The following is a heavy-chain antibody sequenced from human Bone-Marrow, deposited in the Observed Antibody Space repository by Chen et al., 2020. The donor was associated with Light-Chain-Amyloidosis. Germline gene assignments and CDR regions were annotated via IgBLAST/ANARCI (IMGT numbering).Heavy chain of an antibody. Sequence: EVQLVETGGDLIQPGKSLRLSCAASGFIVTTNYMNWVRQAPGKGLEWVSIIYSGGTTEYADSVKGRFTISRDSSKNIVYLQMSSLRREDTAVYYCAKGADYTSVVEEEPWGQGILVTVSS. D-gene: IGHD4-4*01. CDR3: AKGADYTSVVEEEP. CDR2: IYSGGTT. J-gene: IGHJ5*01. CDR1: GFIVTTNY. V-gene: IGHV3-53*05.